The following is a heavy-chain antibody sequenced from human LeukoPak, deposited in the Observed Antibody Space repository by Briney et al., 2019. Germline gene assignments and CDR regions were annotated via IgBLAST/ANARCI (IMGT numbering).Heavy chain of an antibody. Sequence: SVTVSCTASGGTFSSYAISWVRQAPGQGLEWMGGIIPIFGTANYAQKFQGRVTITADESTSTAYMELSSLRSEDTAVYYCARGPQQAYCGGDCYSYFDYWGQGTLVTVSS. CDR2: IIPIFGTA. V-gene: IGHV1-69*13. CDR1: GGTFSSYA. J-gene: IGHJ4*02. D-gene: IGHD2-21*02. CDR3: ARGPQQAYCGGDCYSYFDY.